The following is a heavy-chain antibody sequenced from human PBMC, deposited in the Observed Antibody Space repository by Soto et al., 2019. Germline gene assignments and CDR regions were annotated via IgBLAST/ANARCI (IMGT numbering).Heavy chain of an antibody. V-gene: IGHV1-69*13. D-gene: IGHD6-13*01. J-gene: IGHJ5*02. CDR1: GGTFSSYA. CDR3: ARGKGIAAAGTEGWFDP. Sequence: VASVKVSCKASGGTFSSYAISWVRQAPGQGLEWMGGIIPTFGTANYAQKFQGRVTITADESTSTAYMELSSLRSEDTAVYYCARGKGIAAAGTEGWFDPWGQGTLVTVSS. CDR2: IIPTFGTA.